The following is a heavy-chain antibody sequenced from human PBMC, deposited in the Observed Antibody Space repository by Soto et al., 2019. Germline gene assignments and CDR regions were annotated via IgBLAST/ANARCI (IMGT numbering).Heavy chain of an antibody. CDR2: ISSNGGST. D-gene: IGHD3-3*01. CDR1: GFTFSSYA. V-gene: IGHV3-64*02. Sequence: GGSLRLSCAASGFTFSSYAMSWVRQAPGKGLEYVSAISSNGGSTYYADSVKGRFTISRDNSKNTLYLQMGSLRAEDMAVYYCARGGVTIFGVASFDYWGQGTLVTVSS. J-gene: IGHJ4*02. CDR3: ARGGVTIFGVASFDY.